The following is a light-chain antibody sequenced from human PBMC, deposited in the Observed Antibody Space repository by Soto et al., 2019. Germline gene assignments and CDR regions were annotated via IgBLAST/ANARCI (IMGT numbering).Light chain of an antibody. CDR3: SSYTSSTDYV. J-gene: IGLJ1*01. CDR1: SSNIGAGYD. V-gene: IGLV1-40*01. CDR2: GNK. Sequence: QSVLTQPPSVSGAPGQRVTISCTGSSSNIGAGYDVHWYQQLPGTAPKLLIYGNKNRPAGVPDRFSGSKSGASPSLAITGLQAEDEADYYCSSYTSSTDYVFGTGTKV.